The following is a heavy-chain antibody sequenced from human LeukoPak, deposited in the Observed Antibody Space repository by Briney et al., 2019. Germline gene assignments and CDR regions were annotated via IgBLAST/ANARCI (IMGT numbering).Heavy chain of an antibody. CDR1: GGSISSSSYY. CDR3: ARVSAYSGSYFVY. CDR2: IYYSGST. J-gene: IGHJ4*02. D-gene: IGHD1-26*01. V-gene: IGHV4-39*07. Sequence: PSETLFLTCTVSGGSISSSSYYWGWIRQPPGKGLEWIGSIYYSGSTYYNPSLKSRVTISVDTSKNQFSLKLSSVTAADTAVNYCARVSAYSGSYFVYWGQGTLVTVSS.